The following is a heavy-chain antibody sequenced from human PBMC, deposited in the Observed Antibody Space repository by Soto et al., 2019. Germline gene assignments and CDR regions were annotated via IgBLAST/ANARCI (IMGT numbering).Heavy chain of an antibody. CDR1: GYTFTGYY. CDR2: INPNSGGT. CDR3: ARGLPAAGTDGGWFDP. D-gene: IGHD6-13*01. J-gene: IGHJ5*02. Sequence: QVQLVQSGAEVKKPGASVKVSRKASGYTFTGYYMHWVRQAPGQGLEWMGWINPNSGGTNYAQKFQGWVTMTRDTSISTAYMELSRLRSDDTAVYYCARGLPAAGTDGGWFDPWGQGTLVTVSS. V-gene: IGHV1-2*04.